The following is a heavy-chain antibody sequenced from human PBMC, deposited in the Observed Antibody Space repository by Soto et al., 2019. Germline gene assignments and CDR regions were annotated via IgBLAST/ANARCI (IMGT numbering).Heavy chain of an antibody. J-gene: IGHJ3*02. CDR3: AKDMVIPPWLRLGAFDI. CDR2: FRESGGTT. CDR1: GFGFPFSTSA. Sequence: GGSLRLSCAASGFGFPFSTSAMSWVRQAPEKGLEWVSTFRESGGTTHYANSVKGRFTISRDTSKNMLYLQMNSLRAEDTAVYYCAKDMVIPPWLRLGAFDIWGQGTMVTVSS. D-gene: IGHD5-12*01. V-gene: IGHV3-23*01.